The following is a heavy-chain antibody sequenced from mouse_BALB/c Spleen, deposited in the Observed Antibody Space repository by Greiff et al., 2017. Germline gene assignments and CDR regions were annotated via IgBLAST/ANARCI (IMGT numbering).Heavy chain of an antibody. J-gene: IGHJ4*01. Sequence: LVKTGASVKISCKASGYSFTGYYMHWVKQSHGKSLEWIGYISCYNGATSYNQKFKGKATFTVDTSSSTAYMQFNSLTSEDSAVYYCASGDYDYDYAMDYWGQGTSVTVSA. CDR3: ASGDYDYDYAMDY. CDR2: ISCYNGAT. V-gene: IGHV1S34*01. D-gene: IGHD2-4*01. CDR1: GYSFTGYY.